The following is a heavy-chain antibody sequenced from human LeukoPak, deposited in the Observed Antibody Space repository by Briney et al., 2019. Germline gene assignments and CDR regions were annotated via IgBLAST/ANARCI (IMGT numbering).Heavy chain of an antibody. J-gene: IGHJ4*02. CDR2: ISSSSSTI. V-gene: IGHV3-48*01. Sequence: GGSLRLSCAASGFTLSSYSMNWVRQAPGKGLEWVSYISSSSSTIYYADSVKGRFTISRDNAKNSLYLQMNSLRAEDTAVYYCASVREYSSSSGFDYWGQGTLVTVSS. CDR3: ASVREYSSSSGFDY. CDR1: GFTLSSYS. D-gene: IGHD6-6*01.